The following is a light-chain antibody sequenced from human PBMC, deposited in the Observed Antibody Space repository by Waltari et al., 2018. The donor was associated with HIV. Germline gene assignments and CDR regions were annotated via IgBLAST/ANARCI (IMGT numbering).Light chain of an antibody. CDR3: SSYAGSNKLL. J-gene: IGLJ2*01. CDR1: SSDVGGYNY. V-gene: IGLV2-8*01. CDR2: EVS. Sequence: QSVLTQPPSASGSPGQSVTISCTGTSSDVGGYNYVSWYQQRPGKAPKLMIYEVSKRPSGVPDRFSGSKPGNTASLTVSGLQSEDEANYYCSSYAGSNKLLFGGGTELTVL.